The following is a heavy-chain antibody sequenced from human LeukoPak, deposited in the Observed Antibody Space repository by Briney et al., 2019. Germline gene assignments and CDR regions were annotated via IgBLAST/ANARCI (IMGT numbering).Heavy chain of an antibody. D-gene: IGHD3-10*01. V-gene: IGHV4-4*07. CDR1: GGSLSSYY. CDR2: IYTSGST. CDR3: ARGSNYGSGSYYDY. Sequence: ASETLSFTCTVSGGSLSSYYWSWIRQRAGQGLDLIGRIYTSGSTNYNPSLKSRLTMSVDTSKNQFSLKLSSVTAADTAVYYCARGSNYGSGSYYDYWGQGTLVTVSS. J-gene: IGHJ4*02.